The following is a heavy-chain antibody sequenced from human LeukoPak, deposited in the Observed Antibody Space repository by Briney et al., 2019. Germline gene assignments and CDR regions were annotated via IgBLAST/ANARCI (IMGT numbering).Heavy chain of an antibody. CDR1: GFTFSNYG. D-gene: IGHD3-10*01. CDR3: ARAPGTYYDY. CDR2: ISSNRGST. Sequence: PGRPLRLSCGASGFTFSNYGMHWVRQAPGKGLEYVSAISSNRGSTYYANSVKGRFTISRDNSKNTLYLQMGSLRAEDMAVYYCARAPGTYYDYWGQGTLVTVSS. V-gene: IGHV3-64*01. J-gene: IGHJ4*02.